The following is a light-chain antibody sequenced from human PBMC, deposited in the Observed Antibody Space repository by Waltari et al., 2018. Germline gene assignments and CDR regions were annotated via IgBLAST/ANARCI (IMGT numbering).Light chain of an antibody. CDR2: EVN. CDR1: SSDVGSYNL. CDR3: CSYAGSGIHWV. J-gene: IGLJ3*02. Sequence: QSALTQPASVSGSPGQSITISCTGTSSDVGSYNLVSWYQQRPGKAPKLMIYEVNKRPSGVSNRFSGSKSGSTASLIISGLQAEDEADYYCCSYAGSGIHWVFGGGTKLTVL. V-gene: IGLV2-23*02.